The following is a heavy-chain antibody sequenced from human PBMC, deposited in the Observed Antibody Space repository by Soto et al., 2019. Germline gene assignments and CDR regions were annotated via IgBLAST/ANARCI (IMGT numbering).Heavy chain of an antibody. Sequence: EVQLVESGGGLVQPGGSLRLSCVASGFTFSDYWIHWVRQAPGKGLVWVSRIKFDGSFTSHADSVKGRFTISRDNARNTVHLQMDSPRAEDTGVYYCARGLRNYYGVDVWGQGTTVTVSS. J-gene: IGHJ6*02. D-gene: IGHD4-17*01. CDR3: ARGLRNYYGVDV. CDR1: GFTFSDYW. CDR2: IKFDGSFT. V-gene: IGHV3-74*01.